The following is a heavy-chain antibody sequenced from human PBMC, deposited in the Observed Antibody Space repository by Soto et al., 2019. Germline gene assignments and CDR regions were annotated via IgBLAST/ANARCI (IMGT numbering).Heavy chain of an antibody. Sequence: GGSLRLSCAASGFTFSSYGMHWVRQAPGKGLECVAVISYDGSNKYYADSVKGRFTISRDNSKNTLYLQMNSLRAEDTAVYYCAKDCETYCSGGSCYSLVSAPDYWGQGTLVTVSS. CDR3: AKDCETYCSGGSCYSLVSAPDY. J-gene: IGHJ4*02. V-gene: IGHV3-30*18. CDR1: GFTFSSYG. CDR2: ISYDGSNK. D-gene: IGHD2-15*01.